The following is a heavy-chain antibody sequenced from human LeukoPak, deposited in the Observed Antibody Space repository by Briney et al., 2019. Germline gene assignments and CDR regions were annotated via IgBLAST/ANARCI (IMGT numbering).Heavy chain of an antibody. CDR2: ISSSSSYI. CDR3: ARDGARGGMDV. D-gene: IGHD3-10*01. CDR1: GFTFSSYS. J-gene: IGHJ6*02. Sequence: PGVSLRLSCAASGFTFSSYSMIWLRQAPGKGLEWVSSISSSSSYIYYADSVKGRFTISRDNAKNSLYLQMNSLRAEDTAVYYCARDGARGGMDVWGQGTTVTVTS. V-gene: IGHV3-21*01.